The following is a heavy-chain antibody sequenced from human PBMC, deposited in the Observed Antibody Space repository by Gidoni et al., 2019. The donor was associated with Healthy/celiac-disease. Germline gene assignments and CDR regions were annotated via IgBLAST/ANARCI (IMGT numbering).Heavy chain of an antibody. V-gene: IGHV5-51*01. Sequence: EVQLAQSGAAVKKPGESLKISCKGSGYSFTSYWLGWVRQMPGKGLEWMGIIYPGDSDTRYSPSFQGQVTISADKSISTAYLQWSSLKASDTAMYYCARQGGGQLWDYYYYYGMDVWGQGTTVTVSS. CDR2: IYPGDSDT. CDR1: GYSFTSYW. CDR3: ARQGGGQLWDYYYYYGMDV. D-gene: IGHD5-18*01. J-gene: IGHJ6*02.